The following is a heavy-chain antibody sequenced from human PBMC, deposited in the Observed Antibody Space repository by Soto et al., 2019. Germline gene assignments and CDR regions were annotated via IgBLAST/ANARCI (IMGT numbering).Heavy chain of an antibody. D-gene: IGHD6-13*01. Sequence: PSETLSLTCTVSGGCISSSSYYWGWIGQPPGKGLEWIGSIYYSGSTYYNPSLKSRVTISVDTSKNQFSLKLSSVTAADTAVYYCATRIPGIAAAGTIDYWGQGTLVTVSS. V-gene: IGHV4-39*01. J-gene: IGHJ4*02. CDR3: ATRIPGIAAAGTIDY. CDR2: IYYSGST. CDR1: GGCISSSSYY.